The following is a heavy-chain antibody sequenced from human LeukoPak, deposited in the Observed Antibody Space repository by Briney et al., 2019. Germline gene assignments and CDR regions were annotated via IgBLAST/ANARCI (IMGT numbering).Heavy chain of an antibody. V-gene: IGHV3-11*01. CDR2: ISSSGSTI. D-gene: IGHD3-22*01. CDR1: GFTFIDSY. Sequence: PGGSLRLSCAASGFTFIDSYMTWVRQAPGQGLEWVSYISSSGSTIYYTDSVKGRFTISRDNAKNSLYLQMNSLRAEDTAVYYCARGRYFYDGRGTLFDYWGQGTLVTVPS. J-gene: IGHJ4*02. CDR3: ARGRYFYDGRGTLFDY.